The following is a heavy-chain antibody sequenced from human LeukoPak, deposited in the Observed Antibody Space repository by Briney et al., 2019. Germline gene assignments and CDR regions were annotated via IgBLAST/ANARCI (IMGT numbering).Heavy chain of an antibody. D-gene: IGHD2-15*01. CDR2: IYYSGST. J-gene: IGHJ4*02. CDR3: AREVGSGGSNYFDY. Sequence: MASETLSLTCTVSGVSISSYYWSWIRQPPGKGLEWIGYIYYSGSTNYNPSLKSRVTISVDTSKNQFSLKLSSVTAADTAVYYCAREVGSGGSNYFDYWGQGTLVTVSS. CDR1: GVSISSYY. V-gene: IGHV4-59*01.